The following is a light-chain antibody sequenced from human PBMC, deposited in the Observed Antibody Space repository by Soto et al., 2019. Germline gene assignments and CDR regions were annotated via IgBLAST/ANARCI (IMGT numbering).Light chain of an antibody. V-gene: IGKV1-5*03. CDR1: QIISTR. J-gene: IGKJ1*01. CDR3: QHSRT. Sequence: DIQMTQSPSTLSASVGDRVTITCRASQIISTRLAWYQQKPGRAPNLLIYKASDLKTGVPSRFGGSGSGTEFTRCITTLQPNDFATYYCQHSRTFGQGTKVEIK. CDR2: KAS.